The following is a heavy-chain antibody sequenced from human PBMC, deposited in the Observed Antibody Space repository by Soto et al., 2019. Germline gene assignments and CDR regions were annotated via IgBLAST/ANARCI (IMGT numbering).Heavy chain of an antibody. CDR2: IYHSGST. Sequence: SETLSLTCAVSGGSISSGGYSWSWIRQPPGKGLEWIGYIYHSGSTYYNPSLKSRVTISVDRSKNQFSLKLSSVTAADTAVYYCARTYYYDSSGYTGTAIHDYWGQGTLVTVSS. J-gene: IGHJ4*02. CDR3: ARTYYYDSSGYTGTAIHDY. V-gene: IGHV4-30-2*01. D-gene: IGHD3-22*01. CDR1: GGSISSGGYS.